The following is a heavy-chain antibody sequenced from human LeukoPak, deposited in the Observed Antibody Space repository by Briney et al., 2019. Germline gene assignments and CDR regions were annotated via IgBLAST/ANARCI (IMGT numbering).Heavy chain of an antibody. CDR1: GGSVSSGSYY. V-gene: IGHV4-61*01. Sequence: PSETLSLTCTVSGGSVSSGSYYWSWIRQPPGKGLEWIGYIYYSGSTNYNPSLKSRVTISVDTSKNQFSLKLSSVTAADTAVYYCARGDYGDYPPFDYWGQGTLVTDSS. J-gene: IGHJ4*02. CDR2: IYYSGST. CDR3: ARGDYGDYPPFDY. D-gene: IGHD4-17*01.